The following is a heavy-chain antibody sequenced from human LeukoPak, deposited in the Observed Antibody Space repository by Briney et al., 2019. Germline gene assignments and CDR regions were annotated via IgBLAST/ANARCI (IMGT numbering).Heavy chain of an antibody. CDR2: INPNRGGT. CDR3: AREGTANRDAFDI. V-gene: IGHV1-2*02. Sequence: ASVKVSCKASGYTFTGYYMHWVRQAPGQGLEWMGWINPNRGGTNYAQKFQGRVTMTRDTSISTAYMELSRLRSDDTAVYYCAREGTANRDAFDIWGQGTMVTVSS. J-gene: IGHJ3*02. D-gene: IGHD5-18*01. CDR1: GYTFTGYY.